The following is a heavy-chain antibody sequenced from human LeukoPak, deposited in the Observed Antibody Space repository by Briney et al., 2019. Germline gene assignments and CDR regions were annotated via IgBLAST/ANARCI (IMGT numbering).Heavy chain of an antibody. J-gene: IGHJ3*02. CDR1: GFTFSSYG. D-gene: IGHD5-12*01. Sequence: GGSLRLSCAASGFTFSSYGMHWVRQAPGKGLEWVAFIRYDGSNKYYADSVKGRFTISRDNSKNTLYLQMNSLRAEDTAVYYCAKDGSCYDYSVFRAFDIWGQGTMVTVSS. CDR2: IRYDGSNK. V-gene: IGHV3-30*02. CDR3: AKDGSCYDYSVFRAFDI.